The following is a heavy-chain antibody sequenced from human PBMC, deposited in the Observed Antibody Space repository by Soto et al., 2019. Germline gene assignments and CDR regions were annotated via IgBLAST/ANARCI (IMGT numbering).Heavy chain of an antibody. Sequence: QVQLVQSGAEVKKPGASVKVSCKASGYTFTSYGISWVRQAPGQGLEWMGWISAYNGNTNYAQKLQGRVTMTTDTPTSTAYMELRSLTSGDTAVYYCATDWAAAGPFDYGGQVTLVTVSS. CDR3: ATDWAAAGPFDY. D-gene: IGHD6-13*01. J-gene: IGHJ4*02. CDR1: GYTFTSYG. CDR2: ISAYNGNT. V-gene: IGHV1-18*01.